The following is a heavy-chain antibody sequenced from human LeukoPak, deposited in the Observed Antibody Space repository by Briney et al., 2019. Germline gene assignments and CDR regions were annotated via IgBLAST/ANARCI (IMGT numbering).Heavy chain of an antibody. Sequence: QPGGSLRLSCAASGFTFSNYGMHWGRQAPGKGLEWVAFIRYDGSEKYYADSVKGRFTISRDNSKNTLYLQMNSLRPEDTAVYYFATDPGYLSSWLNYFDYWGQGTLVTVPT. D-gene: IGHD6-13*01. J-gene: IGHJ4*02. CDR1: GFTFSNYG. CDR3: ATDPGYLSSWLNYFDY. V-gene: IGHV3-30*02. CDR2: IRYDGSEK.